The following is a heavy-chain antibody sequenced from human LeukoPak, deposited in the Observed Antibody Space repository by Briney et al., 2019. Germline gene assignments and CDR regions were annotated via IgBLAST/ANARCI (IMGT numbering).Heavy chain of an antibody. CDR2: INHSGST. Sequence: SETLSLTCTVSGGSISSYYWSWIRQPPGKGLEWIGEINHSGSTNYNPSLKSRVTISVDTSKNQFSLKLSSVTAADTAVYYCARRRGGIAVAGTFHYWGQGTLVTVSS. CDR1: GGSISSYY. J-gene: IGHJ4*02. V-gene: IGHV4-34*01. CDR3: ARRRGGIAVAGTFHY. D-gene: IGHD6-19*01.